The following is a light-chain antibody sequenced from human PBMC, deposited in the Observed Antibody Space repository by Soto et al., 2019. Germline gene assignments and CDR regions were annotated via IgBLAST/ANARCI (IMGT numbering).Light chain of an antibody. J-gene: IGKJ4*01. Sequence: EIVLTQSPATLSLSPGERATLSCRASKSVSSYLAWYQQKPGQAPRLLIYDASNRATGIPARFSGSGSGTDFTLTISSLKPEDFAVYYCQQRSNWRELTSGGGTKVEIK. CDR2: DAS. CDR1: KSVSSY. V-gene: IGKV3-11*01. CDR3: QQRSNWRELT.